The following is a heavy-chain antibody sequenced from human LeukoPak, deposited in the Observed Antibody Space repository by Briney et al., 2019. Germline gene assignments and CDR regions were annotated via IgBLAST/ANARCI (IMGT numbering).Heavy chain of an antibody. CDR2: IYYSGST. D-gene: IGHD5-18*01. CDR1: GGSISSYY. Sequence: SETLSLTCTVSGGSISSYYWSWIRQPPGKGLEWIGYIYYSGSTDYNPSLKSRVTTSVDTSKNQFSLKLSSVAAADTAVYYCAREGGYSYGSYFDYWGQGTLVTVSS. V-gene: IGHV4-59*01. J-gene: IGHJ4*02. CDR3: AREGGYSYGSYFDY.